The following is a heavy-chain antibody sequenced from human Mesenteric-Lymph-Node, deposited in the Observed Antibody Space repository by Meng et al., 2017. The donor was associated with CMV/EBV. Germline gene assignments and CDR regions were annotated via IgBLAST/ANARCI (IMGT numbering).Heavy chain of an antibody. CDR2: ISAYNGNT. Sequence: ASVKVSCKASGYTFTSYGISWVRQAPGQGLEWMGWISAYNGNTNYAQKLQGRVTMTTDTSTSTAYMELRSLRSDDTAVYYCARIRKYVGALRVDYDPWGQGTLVTVSS. J-gene: IGHJ5*02. CDR1: GYTFTSYG. D-gene: IGHD1-26*01. CDR3: ARIRKYVGALRVDYDP. V-gene: IGHV1-18*01.